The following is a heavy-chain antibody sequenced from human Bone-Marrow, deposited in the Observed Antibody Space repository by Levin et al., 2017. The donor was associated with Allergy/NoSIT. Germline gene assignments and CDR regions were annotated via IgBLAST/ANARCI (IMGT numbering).Heavy chain of an antibody. V-gene: IGHV3-9*01. CDR3: AKDQAIVDD. CDR2: ISAKDNDI. CDR1: GFTFDDYA. Sequence: SCAASGFTFDDYAMHWVRQRPGKGLEWVSSISAKDNDIAYADSVKGRFTISRDNAKNSLYLQLDSLRVDDTAVYYCAKDQAIVDDWGQGTLVIVSS. J-gene: IGHJ4*02. D-gene: IGHD2-2*01.